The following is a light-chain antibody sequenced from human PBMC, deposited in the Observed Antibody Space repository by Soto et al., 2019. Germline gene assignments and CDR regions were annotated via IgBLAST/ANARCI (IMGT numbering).Light chain of an antibody. Sequence: DIVMTQSPLSLPVTPLEPASISCXSSQSLLHSNGYNYLDWYLQKPGQSPQLLIYLGSNRASGVPDRFSGSGSGTDFTLKISRVEAEDVGVYYCMQALQTAITFGQGTRLEIK. CDR2: LGS. CDR1: QSLLHSNGYNY. V-gene: IGKV2-28*01. J-gene: IGKJ5*01. CDR3: MQALQTAIT.